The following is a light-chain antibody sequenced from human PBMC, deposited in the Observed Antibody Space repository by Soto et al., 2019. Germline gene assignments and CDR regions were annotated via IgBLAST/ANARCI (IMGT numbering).Light chain of an antibody. CDR2: AAS. V-gene: IGKV1-33*01. CDR3: QHYGSLPYI. CDR1: QDISNH. Sequence: DIQMTQSPSSLSASVRDRVTITCQASQDISNHLNWYQHKPGEAPKLLIYAASNLETGVPSRFNGRGSGTDFTFTINTLQPEDIAIYYCQHYGSLPYIFGQGTTLEIK. J-gene: IGKJ2*01.